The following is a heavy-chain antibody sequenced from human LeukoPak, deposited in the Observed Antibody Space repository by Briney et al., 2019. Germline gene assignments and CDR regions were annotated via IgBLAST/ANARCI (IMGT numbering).Heavy chain of an antibody. D-gene: IGHD3-22*01. V-gene: IGHV1-18*01. J-gene: IGHJ3*02. CDR2: ISAYNGNT. CDR1: GYTFTSYG. CDR3: ARVSSGYYDSSGLEDDAFDI. Sequence: ASVKVSCKASGYTFTSYGISWVRQAPGQGLEWMGWISAYNGNTNYAQKLQGRVTMTTDTSTSTAYMELRSLRSDDTAVYYCARVSSGYYDSSGLEDDAFDIWGQGTMVTVSS.